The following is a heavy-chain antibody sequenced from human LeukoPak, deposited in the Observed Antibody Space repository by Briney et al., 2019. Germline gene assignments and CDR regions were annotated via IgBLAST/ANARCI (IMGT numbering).Heavy chain of an antibody. V-gene: IGHV3-21*01. CDR2: ISSSSSYI. CDR3: ARNYGSGSRDYHYYMDV. Sequence: GGSLRLSCAASGFTFSSYSMNWVRQAPGKGLEWISSISSSSSYIYYADSVKGRFTISRDNAKNSLYLQMNSLRAEDTAVYYCARNYGSGSRDYHYYMDVWGKGTAVTISS. D-gene: IGHD3-10*01. J-gene: IGHJ6*03. CDR1: GFTFSSYS.